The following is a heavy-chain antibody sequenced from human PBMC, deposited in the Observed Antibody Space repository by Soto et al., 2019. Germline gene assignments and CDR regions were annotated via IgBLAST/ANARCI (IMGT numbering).Heavy chain of an antibody. CDR2: IYYSGGT. V-gene: IGHV4-59*01. D-gene: IGHD4-17*01. Sequence: SETLSLTCTVSGGSISSYYWSWIRQPPGKGLELIGYIYYSGGTNYNPSLKSRVTISVDTSKNQFSLKLSSVTAADTAVYYCARGAGYGDSAYSLDIWGQGTMVTVSS. CDR3: ARGAGYGDSAYSLDI. CDR1: GGSISSYY. J-gene: IGHJ3*02.